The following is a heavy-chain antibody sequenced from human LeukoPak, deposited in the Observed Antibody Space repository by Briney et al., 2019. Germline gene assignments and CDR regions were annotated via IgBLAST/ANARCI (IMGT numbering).Heavy chain of an antibody. Sequence: RASVKVSCKASGYTFTSYGISWVRQAPGQGLEWMGWISAYNGNTNYAQKLQGRVTMTTDTSTSTAYMELRSLRSDDTAVYCCARDRAVIAAVAGRGGDYWGQGTLVTVSS. J-gene: IGHJ4*02. CDR1: GYTFTSYG. V-gene: IGHV1-18*01. CDR2: ISAYNGNT. CDR3: ARDRAVIAAVAGRGGDY. D-gene: IGHD6-19*01.